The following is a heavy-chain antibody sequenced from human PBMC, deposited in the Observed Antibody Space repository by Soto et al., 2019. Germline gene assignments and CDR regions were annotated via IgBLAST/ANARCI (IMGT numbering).Heavy chain of an antibody. CDR1: GFTFSSYA. D-gene: IGHD1-1*01. V-gene: IGHV3-23*01. CDR3: AKDLEATYKKAYYYYGRDV. Sequence: GVSLRLSCAASGFTFSSYAMSWVRQAPGKGLERVSAISGSGGSTYYADSVKGRFTISRDNSKNTLYLQMNSLRAEDTAVYYCAKDLEATYKKAYYYYGRDVWGKGTTVTGSS. J-gene: IGHJ6*04. CDR2: ISGSGGST.